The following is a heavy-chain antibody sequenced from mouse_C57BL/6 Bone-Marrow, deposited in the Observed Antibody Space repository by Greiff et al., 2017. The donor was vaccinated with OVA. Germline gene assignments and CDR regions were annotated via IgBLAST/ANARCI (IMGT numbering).Heavy chain of an antibody. Sequence: VQLQQPGAELVKPGASVKLSCKASGYTFTSYWMHWVKQRPGQGLEWIGMIHPSSGSTNYNEKFKSKATLTVDKSSSTAYMQLSSLTSEDSAVYYCAREGLRSYYAMDYWGQGTSVTVSS. CDR1: GYTFTSYW. V-gene: IGHV1-64*01. CDR2: IHPSSGST. D-gene: IGHD2-4*01. CDR3: AREGLRSYYAMDY. J-gene: IGHJ4*01.